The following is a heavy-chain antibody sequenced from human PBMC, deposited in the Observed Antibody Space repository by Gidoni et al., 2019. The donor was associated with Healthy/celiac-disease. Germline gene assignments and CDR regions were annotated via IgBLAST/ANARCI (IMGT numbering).Heavy chain of an antibody. Sequence: QVQLVQSGAEVKKPGSSVKVSCQASGGTFSSYAISWVRQAPGQGLEWMGGIIPIFGTANYAQKFQGRVKITADKSTSTAYMELSSLRSEDTAVYYCARDRSRAAAGTGAFDIWGQGTMVTVSS. CDR2: IIPIFGTA. CDR1: GGTFSSYA. J-gene: IGHJ3*02. D-gene: IGHD6-13*01. V-gene: IGHV1-69*06. CDR3: ARDRSRAAAGTGAFDI.